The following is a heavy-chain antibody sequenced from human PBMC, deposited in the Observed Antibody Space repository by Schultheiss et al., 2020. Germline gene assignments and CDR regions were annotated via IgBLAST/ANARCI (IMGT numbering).Heavy chain of an antibody. D-gene: IGHD3-3*01. J-gene: IGHJ6*02. CDR2: IYYSGST. Sequence: SETLSLTCAVSGGSISDYYWSWIRQPPGKGLEWIGSIYYSGSTNYNPSLKSRVTISVDTSKNQFSLKLSSVTAADTAVYYCARRSVPDVWGQGTTVTVSS. V-gene: IGHV4-59*12. CDR1: GGSISDYY. CDR3: ARRSVPDV.